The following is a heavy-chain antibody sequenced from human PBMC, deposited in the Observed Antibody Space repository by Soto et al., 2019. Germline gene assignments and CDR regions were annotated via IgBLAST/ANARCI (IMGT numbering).Heavy chain of an antibody. CDR3: ARRDRSGFSYWLDT. Sequence: NPSETLSVTCPVSGGSISDGHYWSWIRQHPGKGLEWIGSISDSGSTSYNPSLKSRLTISVDTSKNQFSLNLRSVTAADTAVYYCARRDRSGFSYWLDTWGQGTLVTVSS. CDR1: GGSISDGHY. V-gene: IGHV4-31*03. D-gene: IGHD3-22*01. CDR2: ISDSGST. J-gene: IGHJ5*02.